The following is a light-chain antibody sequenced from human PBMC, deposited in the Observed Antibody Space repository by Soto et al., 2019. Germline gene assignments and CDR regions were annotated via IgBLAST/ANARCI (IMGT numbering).Light chain of an antibody. CDR2: AAS. CDR1: QAISSY. Sequence: DIQLTQDPSFLSASAGDRVSITCRASQAISSYLAWYQQKPGRAPKLLIYAASTLQSGVPSRFSGSGSGTEFTLTITSLQPEDFATYYCQQLNSFPITFGQGTRLEIK. CDR3: QQLNSFPIT. J-gene: IGKJ5*01. V-gene: IGKV1-9*01.